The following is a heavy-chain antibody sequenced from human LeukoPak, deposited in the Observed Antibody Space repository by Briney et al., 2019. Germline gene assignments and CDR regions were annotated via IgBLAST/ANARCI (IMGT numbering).Heavy chain of an antibody. J-gene: IGHJ6*03. CDR2: INPNSGGT. CDR3: ARDQRKGYLVARYYYYMDV. V-gene: IGHV1-2*02. Sequence: ASVKVSCKASGYTFIGYYIHWVRQAPGQGLEWIGWINPNSGGTNYAQKFQGRVTMTTDTSTSTAYMELRSLRSDDTAVYYCARDQRKGYLVARYYYYMDVWGKGTTVTVSS. CDR1: GYTFIGYY. D-gene: IGHD2-15*01.